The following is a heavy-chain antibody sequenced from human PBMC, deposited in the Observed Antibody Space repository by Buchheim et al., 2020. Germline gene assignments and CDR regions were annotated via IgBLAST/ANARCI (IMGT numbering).Heavy chain of an antibody. CDR2: ISYDVIST. V-gene: IGHV3-30*04. CDR1: GFSFSSHS. Sequence: QVQLVESGGGVVQPGRSLGLSCVASGFSFSSHSMHWVRQAPGKGLEWLAIISYDVISTSYSDSVKGRFTISRDNSKNTLYLQMDSLRTDDTAVYYCSRDFPVQEYCSHPFHWGQGTL. CDR3: SRDFPVQEYCSHPFH. D-gene: IGHD2-21*02. J-gene: IGHJ4*02.